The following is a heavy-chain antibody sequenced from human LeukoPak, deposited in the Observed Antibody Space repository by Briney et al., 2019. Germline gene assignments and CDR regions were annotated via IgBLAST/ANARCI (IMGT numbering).Heavy chain of an antibody. Sequence: ASVKVSCKASGDSFTDYYMHWVRQAPGQGLEWMGWINPKSGGTNYAQTFQGRVTMTRDTSIRAAYMELSRLRGDDTAVYYCARIAIGGGEWHFDSWGQGTLVTVSS. CDR2: INPKSGGT. V-gene: IGHV1-2*02. D-gene: IGHD3-16*01. CDR3: ARIAIGGGEWHFDS. J-gene: IGHJ4*02. CDR1: GDSFTDYY.